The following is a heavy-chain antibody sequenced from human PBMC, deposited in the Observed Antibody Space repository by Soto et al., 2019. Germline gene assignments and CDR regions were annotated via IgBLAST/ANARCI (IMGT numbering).Heavy chain of an antibody. CDR3: ARHKLSRITIFGVAPDFDY. D-gene: IGHD3-3*01. CDR2: IYYSGST. V-gene: IGHV4-39*01. CDR1: GGSISSSSYY. J-gene: IGHJ4*02. Sequence: SETLSLTCTVSGGSISSSSYYWGWIRQPPGKGLEWIGSIYYSGSTYYNPSLKSRVTISVDTSKNQFSLKLSSVTAADTAVYYCARHKLSRITIFGVAPDFDYWGQGTLVTVSS.